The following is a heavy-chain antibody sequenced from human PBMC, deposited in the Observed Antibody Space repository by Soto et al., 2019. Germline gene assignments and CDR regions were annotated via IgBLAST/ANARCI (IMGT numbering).Heavy chain of an antibody. CDR1: GGSISSYY. CDR2: IYYSGST. D-gene: IGHD6-6*01. V-gene: IGHV4-59*01. J-gene: IGHJ4*02. CDR3: ARYSSSSLVVDY. Sequence: SETLSLTCTVSGGSISSYYWSWIRQPPGKGLEWIGYIYYSGSTNYNPSLKSRVTISVDTSKNQFSLKLSSVTAADTAVYYCARYSSSSLVVDYWGQGTLVTVSS.